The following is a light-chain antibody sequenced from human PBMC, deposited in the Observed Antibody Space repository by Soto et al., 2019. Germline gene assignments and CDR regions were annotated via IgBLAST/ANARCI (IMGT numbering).Light chain of an antibody. CDR3: QTWGTGTHYV. Sequence: QSVLTQSPSASASLGASVKLTCTLSSGHNNYAIAWHQQQPEKGPRYLMKLNSDGSHYKGDGIPDRFSGSSSGAERYLTISSLQSEDEADYYCQTWGTGTHYVFGTGTKVTVL. V-gene: IGLV4-69*01. J-gene: IGLJ1*01. CDR2: LNSDGSH. CDR1: SGHNNYA.